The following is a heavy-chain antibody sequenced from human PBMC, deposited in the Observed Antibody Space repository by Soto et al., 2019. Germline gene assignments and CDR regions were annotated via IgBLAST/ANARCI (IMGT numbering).Heavy chain of an antibody. J-gene: IGHJ4*02. Sequence: QVQLVQSGAEVKKPGSSVKVSCKASGGTFSSYAISWVRQAPGQGLEWMGGIIPIFGTANYAQKFQGRVTITADESTSTAYMELSSLRSEDTAVYYCARDRLKLRHSGYETTFDYWGQGTLVTVSS. CDR1: GGTFSSYA. V-gene: IGHV1-69*01. CDR2: IIPIFGTA. CDR3: ARDRLKLRHSGYETTFDY. D-gene: IGHD5-12*01.